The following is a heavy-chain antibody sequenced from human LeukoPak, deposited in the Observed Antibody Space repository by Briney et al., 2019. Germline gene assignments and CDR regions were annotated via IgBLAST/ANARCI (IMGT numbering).Heavy chain of an antibody. Sequence: KSSETLSLTCAVYAGSFSGYYCSWIRQPPGKGLEWLGEINHSGSTKYNPSLKSRVTISVDTSKNQFPLKLSSVTAADTAVYYCARRTLLWFAQGWFDPWGQGTLVTVSS. J-gene: IGHJ5*02. CDR1: AGSFSGYY. V-gene: IGHV4-34*01. D-gene: IGHD3-10*01. CDR2: INHSGST. CDR3: ARRTLLWFAQGWFDP.